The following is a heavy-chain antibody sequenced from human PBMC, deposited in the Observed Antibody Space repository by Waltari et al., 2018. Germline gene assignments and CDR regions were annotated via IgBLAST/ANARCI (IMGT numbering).Heavy chain of an antibody. J-gene: IGHJ4*02. V-gene: IGHV3-23*01. D-gene: IGHD3-3*01. CDR1: GFTFSSYA. CDR2: ISGSGGST. Sequence: EVQLLESGGGLVQPGGSLRLSCAASGFTFSSYAMSWVRQAPGKGLEWVSAISGSGGSTYYADSVKGRFTITRDNSTNTLYLQINSLRAEDTAVYYCAKDYITIFGVVIDSRFDYWGQGTLVTVSS. CDR3: AKDYITIFGVVIDSRFDY.